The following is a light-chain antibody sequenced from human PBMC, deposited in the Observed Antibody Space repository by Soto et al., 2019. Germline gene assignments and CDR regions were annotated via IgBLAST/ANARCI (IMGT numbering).Light chain of an antibody. Sequence: EIVVTQSPATLSVSPGERATLSCRASQSVSSNLAWYQQKPGQAPRLLIYGASTRATGLPARFSGSGSGTEFTLTISSRQSEDYAVYYCQQYNNWPWAFGQGTKVEI. J-gene: IGKJ1*01. CDR2: GAS. V-gene: IGKV3-15*01. CDR3: QQYNNWPWA. CDR1: QSVSSN.